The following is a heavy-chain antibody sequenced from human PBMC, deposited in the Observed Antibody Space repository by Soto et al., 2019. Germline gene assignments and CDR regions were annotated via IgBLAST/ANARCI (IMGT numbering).Heavy chain of an antibody. Sequence: HPGESLRLSCVASEFTFTNYWMTWVRQAPGKGLEWVANIKQDGSEEYYVDSVRGRFTISRDNADNSLFLQMNSLRAEDTAIYYCARAYQYDSSFGAFDIWGQGTMVTVSS. CDR2: IKQDGSEE. D-gene: IGHD3-22*01. J-gene: IGHJ3*02. CDR1: EFTFTNYW. CDR3: ARAYQYDSSFGAFDI. V-gene: IGHV3-7*01.